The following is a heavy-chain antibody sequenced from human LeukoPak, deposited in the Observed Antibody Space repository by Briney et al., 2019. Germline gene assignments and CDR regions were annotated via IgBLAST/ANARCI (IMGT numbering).Heavy chain of an antibody. V-gene: IGHV4-39*02. J-gene: IGHJ6*03. CDR1: ARSISSSDYY. Sequence: RPSETLSLTGTVSARSISSSDYYWGSVRQPPRKGREWIVRISYSGNTSYNQSRKSRVTISVDTSKNHFCLRLSPVTAAVTAVYYCARLTHSYYSDTSGYYPYYYMDVWGKGTRVTVSS. D-gene: IGHD3-22*01. CDR3: ARLTHSYYSDTSGYYPYYYMDV. CDR2: ISYSGNT.